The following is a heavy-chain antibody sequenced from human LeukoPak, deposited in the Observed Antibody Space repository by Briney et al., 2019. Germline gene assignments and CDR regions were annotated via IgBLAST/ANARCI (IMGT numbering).Heavy chain of an antibody. D-gene: IGHD6-13*01. J-gene: IGHJ4*02. V-gene: IGHV1-69*13. CDR2: IIPIFGTA. CDR3: ATPAAGDYYFDY. Sequence: SVKVSCKASGGTFSSYAISWVRQAPGQGLEWMGGIIPIFGTANYAQKFQGRVTITADESTSTAYMELSSLRSEDTAMYYCATPAAGDYYFDYWGQGTLVTVSS. CDR1: GGTFSSYA.